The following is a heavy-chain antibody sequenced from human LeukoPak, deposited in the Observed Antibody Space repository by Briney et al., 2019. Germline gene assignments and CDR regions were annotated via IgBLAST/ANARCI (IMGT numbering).Heavy chain of an antibody. J-gene: IGHJ4*02. Sequence: SGRSLRLSCAASGFAFIRYGMHWVRQAPDKGLEWVAVISYDGSDKYYADSVKGRFTISRDNSKNTLYLEMNSLRAEDTAVYYCAKGPVSGFRSPFDSWGQGTLVTVSS. CDR3: AKGPVSGFRSPFDS. D-gene: IGHD1-26*01. V-gene: IGHV3-30*18. CDR2: ISYDGSDK. CDR1: GFAFIRYG.